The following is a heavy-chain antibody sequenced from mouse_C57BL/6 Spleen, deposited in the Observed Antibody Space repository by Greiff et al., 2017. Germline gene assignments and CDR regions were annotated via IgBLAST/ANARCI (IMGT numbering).Heavy chain of an antibody. CDR1: GYTFTGYW. CDR2: ILPGSGST. D-gene: IGHD1-1*01. V-gene: IGHV1-9*01. Sequence: VQLQQSGAELMKPGASVKLSCKATGYTFTGYWIEWVKQRPGPGLEWIGEILPGSGSTNYNEKFKGKATFTADTSSNTAYMQLSRLTTEDSAIYYCDHYYGSSRTYYFDYWGQGTTLTVSS. CDR3: DHYYGSSRTYYFDY. J-gene: IGHJ2*01.